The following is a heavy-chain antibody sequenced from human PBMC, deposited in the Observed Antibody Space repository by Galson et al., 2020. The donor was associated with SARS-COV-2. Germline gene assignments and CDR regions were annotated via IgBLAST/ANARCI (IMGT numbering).Heavy chain of an antibody. Sequence: QAGGSLRLSCAASGFTFSSYAMSWVRQAPGKGLEWVSAISGSGGSTYYADSVKGRFTIPRDNSKNTLYLQMNSLRAEDTAVYYCAKDHPIEWMLSIAAAGPPHFDYWGQGTLVTVSS. CDR2: ISGSGGST. J-gene: IGHJ4*02. CDR1: GFTFSSYA. V-gene: IGHV3-23*01. D-gene: IGHD6-13*01. CDR3: AKDHPIEWMLSIAAAGPPHFDY.